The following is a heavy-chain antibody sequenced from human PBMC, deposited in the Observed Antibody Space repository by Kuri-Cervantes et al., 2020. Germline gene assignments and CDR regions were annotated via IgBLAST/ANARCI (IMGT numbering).Heavy chain of an antibody. D-gene: IGHD1-26*01. J-gene: IGHJ3*01. Sequence: GSLRLSCTVSGGSISSHYWSWIRQPPGKGLEWIAYIYYRGNTNYNPSLKSRVTMSVDMSKNQFSLKLSSVTAADTAIYFCARFRMGVAFDFWGQGTMVTVSS. CDR1: GGSISSHY. CDR3: ARFRMGVAFDF. CDR2: IYYRGNT. V-gene: IGHV4-59*11.